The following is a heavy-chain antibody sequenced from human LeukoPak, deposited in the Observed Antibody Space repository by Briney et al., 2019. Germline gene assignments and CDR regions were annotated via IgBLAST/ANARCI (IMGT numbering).Heavy chain of an antibody. J-gene: IGHJ5*02. CDR2: IYPGDSDT. D-gene: IGHD2-15*01. CDR1: GYSFTSYW. CDR3: ARQYCSGGSCYSGWFDP. V-gene: IGHV5-51*01. Sequence: GESLKISCKGSGYSFTSYWIGWVRQMPGKGLEWMGIIYPGDSDTRYSPSFQGQVTISADKSISTAYLQWSSLKASDTATYYCARQYCSGGSCYSGWFDPWGQGTLVTVSS.